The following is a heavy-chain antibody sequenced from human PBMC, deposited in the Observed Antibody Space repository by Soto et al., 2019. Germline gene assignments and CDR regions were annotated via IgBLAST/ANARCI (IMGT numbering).Heavy chain of an antibody. CDR2: IRGSGGST. J-gene: IGHJ4*02. D-gene: IGHD4-17*01. CDR1: GFTFSSYA. CDR3: AKDGYGDATTY. Sequence: GGSLRLSCAASGFTFSSYAMNWVRQAPGKGLEWVSAIRGSGGSTFYADSVRGRFTISRDTSKNTLYLQMNSLRAEDSAVYYCAKDGYGDATTYWGQGTLVTVSS. V-gene: IGHV3-23*01.